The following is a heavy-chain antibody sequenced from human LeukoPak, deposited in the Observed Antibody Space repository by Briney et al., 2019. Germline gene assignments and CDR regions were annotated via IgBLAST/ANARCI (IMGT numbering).Heavy chain of an antibody. CDR3: ARVGHGSSENNFDY. CDR1: GGSISSYY. CDR2: IYYSGST. D-gene: IGHD6-6*01. V-gene: IGHV4-59*01. Sequence: SETLSLTCTVSGGSISSYYWSWIRQPPGKGLEWIGYIYYSGSTNYNPSLKSRVTISVDTSKNQFSLKLSSVTAADTAVYYCARVGHGSSENNFDYWGQGTLVTVSS. J-gene: IGHJ4*02.